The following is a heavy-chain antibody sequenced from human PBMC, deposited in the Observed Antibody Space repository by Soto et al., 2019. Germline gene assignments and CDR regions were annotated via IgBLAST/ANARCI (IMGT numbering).Heavy chain of an antibody. V-gene: IGHV3-30*03. CDR3: ATSRTFDY. D-gene: IGHD6-13*01. J-gene: IGHJ4*02. CDR2: ISYDGSNK. Sequence: GGSLRLSCAASGFTFSSYGMHWVRQAPGKGLEWVAVISYDGSNKYYADSVKGRFTISRDNSKNTLYLQMNSLSAEDTAIYYCATSRTFDYWGQGTLVTVSS. CDR1: GFTFSSYG.